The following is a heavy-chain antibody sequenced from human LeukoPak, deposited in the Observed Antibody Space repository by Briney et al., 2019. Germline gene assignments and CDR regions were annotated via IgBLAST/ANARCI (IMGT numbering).Heavy chain of an antibody. CDR1: GFTVSSYW. V-gene: IGHV3-7*01. CDR3: ARYDFWSGYLDY. Sequence: GGSLRLSCAASGFTVSSYWMSWVRQAPGKRLEWVANIKQDGSEKYYVDSVKGRFTISRDNAKNSLYLQMNSLRAEDTAVYYCARYDFWSGYLDYWGQGTLVTVSS. D-gene: IGHD3-3*01. CDR2: IKQDGSEK. J-gene: IGHJ4*02.